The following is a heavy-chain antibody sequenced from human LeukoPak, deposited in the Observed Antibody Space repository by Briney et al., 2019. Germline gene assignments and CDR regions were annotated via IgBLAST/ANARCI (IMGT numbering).Heavy chain of an antibody. V-gene: IGHV3-48*04. CDR3: ARVGRGRAAAGFGAFDI. CDR1: GFTFSSYA. Sequence: GGSLRLSCAASGFTFSSYAMSWVRQAPGKGLEWVSYISSRDTTINCADSVKGRFTISRDNAKNSLYLQMNSLRTEDTAVYFCARVGRGRAAAGFGAFDIWGQGTMVTVSS. J-gene: IGHJ3*02. CDR2: ISSRDTTI. D-gene: IGHD6-13*01.